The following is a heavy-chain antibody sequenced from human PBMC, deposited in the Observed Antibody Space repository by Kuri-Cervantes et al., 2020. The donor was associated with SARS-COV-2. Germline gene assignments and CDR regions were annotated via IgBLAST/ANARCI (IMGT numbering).Heavy chain of an antibody. CDR3: AKRGQRTDYYYYYMDV. CDR2: ISGSGGST. D-gene: IGHD6-25*01. CDR1: GFTFSSYA. Sequence: GESLRLSCAASGFTFSSYAMSWVRQAPGKGLEWVSAISGSGGSTYYADSVKGRFTISRDNSKNTLYLQMNSLRAEDTAVYYCAKRGQRTDYYYYYMDVWGKGTTVTVSS. V-gene: IGHV3-23*01. J-gene: IGHJ6*03.